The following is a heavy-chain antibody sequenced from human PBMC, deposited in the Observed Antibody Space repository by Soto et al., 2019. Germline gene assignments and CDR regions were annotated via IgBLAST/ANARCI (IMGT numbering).Heavy chain of an antibody. CDR2: IYYIGST. J-gene: IGHJ5*02. CDR1: GGSISSGGYD. Sequence: QVQLQESGPGLVKPSQTLSLTCTVSGGSISSGGYDWNWIRQHPGKGLEWIGYIYYIGSTYYNPYLKKRGTISLDTSKTQFSLKLSSVNAAATAVYYCARSVFPWGQGTLVTVSS. CDR3: ARSVFP. V-gene: IGHV4-31*03.